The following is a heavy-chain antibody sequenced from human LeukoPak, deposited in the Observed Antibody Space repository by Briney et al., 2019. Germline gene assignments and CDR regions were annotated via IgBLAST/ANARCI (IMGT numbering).Heavy chain of an antibody. D-gene: IGHD4-17*01. J-gene: IGHJ4*02. CDR1: GFTFSSYR. V-gene: IGHV3-21*01. CDR2: ISSSGTYM. Sequence: GGSLRLSCAVSGFTFSSYRMNWVRQAPGKGLEWVSSISSSGTYMFYADSVKGRCTISRDNAKNSLYLQINSLRADDTAVYYCAGVDYADYAPNFDYWGQGTLVTVSS. CDR3: AGVDYADYAPNFDY.